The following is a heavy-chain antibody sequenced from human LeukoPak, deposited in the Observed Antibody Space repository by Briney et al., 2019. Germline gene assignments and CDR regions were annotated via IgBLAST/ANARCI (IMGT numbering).Heavy chain of an antibody. J-gene: IGHJ4*02. D-gene: IGHD2-15*01. CDR1: GFTFSSYA. CDR3: ARYCNGGSCYYGYDY. Sequence: GGSLRLSCAASGFTFSSYAMHWVRQAPGKGLEYVSAIGTNGGGTYYANSVKGRFTISRDNSKNTLYLQMGSLRAEDMAVYYCARYCNGGSCYYGYDYWGQGTMVTVSS. CDR2: IGTNGGGT. V-gene: IGHV3-64*01.